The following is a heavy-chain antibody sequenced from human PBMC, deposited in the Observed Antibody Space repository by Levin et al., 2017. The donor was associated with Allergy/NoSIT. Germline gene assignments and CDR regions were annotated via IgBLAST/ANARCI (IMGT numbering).Heavy chain of an antibody. Sequence: LSLTCAASGFIVTSNYMSWVRQAPGQGLEWVSVIYSGGSTYYADSVKGRFTISRDNSKNTLYLQMNSLRAEDTAVYFCARDSPISSGWELDYWGQGTLVTVSS. J-gene: IGHJ4*02. CDR2: IYSGGST. CDR3: ARDSPISSGWELDY. D-gene: IGHD6-19*01. CDR1: GFIVTSNY. V-gene: IGHV3-53*01.